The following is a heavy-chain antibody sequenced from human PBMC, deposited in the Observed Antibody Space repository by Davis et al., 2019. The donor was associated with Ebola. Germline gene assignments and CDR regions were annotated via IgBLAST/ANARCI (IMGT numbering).Heavy chain of an antibody. CDR1: GGSFSGYY. Sequence: PSETLSLTCAVYGGSFSGYYWSWIRQPPGKGLEWIGEINHSGSTNYNPSLKSRVTMSVDTSKNQFSLKPSSVTAADTAVYYCARGGHSSSWYGRGLDYWGQGTLVTVSS. CDR3: ARGGHSSSWYGRGLDY. J-gene: IGHJ4*02. V-gene: IGHV4-34*01. CDR2: INHSGST. D-gene: IGHD6-13*01.